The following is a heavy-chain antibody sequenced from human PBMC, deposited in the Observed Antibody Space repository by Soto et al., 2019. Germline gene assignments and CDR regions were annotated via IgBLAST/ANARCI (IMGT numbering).Heavy chain of an antibody. J-gene: IGHJ4*02. D-gene: IGHD2-21*02. Sequence: SETLSLTCAVYGASLSDNYCNWLRQPPGKGLEWIGSIYYSGSTYNNPSLRSRVSMSIDTSKDQFSLKLKSVTAADTALYFCARQRTSVVTQAYFDVWGPGSLVTVSS. CDR1: GASLSDNY. V-gene: IGHV4-59*04. CDR2: IYYSGST. CDR3: ARQRTSVVTQAYFDV.